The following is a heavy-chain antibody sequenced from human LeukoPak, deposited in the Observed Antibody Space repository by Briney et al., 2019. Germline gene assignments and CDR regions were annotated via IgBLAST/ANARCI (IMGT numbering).Heavy chain of an antibody. Sequence: PGGSLRLSCAASGFTFSSYAMHWVRQAPGKGLEWVAVISYDGSNKYYADSVKGRFTIPRDNSKDTLYLQMNSLRAEDTAVYYCARDYETEYYYYGMDVWGQGTTVTVSS. CDR3: ARDYETEYYYYGMDV. D-gene: IGHD3-16*01. V-gene: IGHV3-30*04. CDR2: ISYDGSNK. J-gene: IGHJ6*02. CDR1: GFTFSSYA.